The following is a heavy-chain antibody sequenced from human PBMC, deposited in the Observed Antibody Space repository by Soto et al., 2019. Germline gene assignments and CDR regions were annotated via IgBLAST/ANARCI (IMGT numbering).Heavy chain of an antibody. V-gene: IGHV3-23*01. CDR1: TFPFSSYV. CDR3: AKPYGFYFYYMDV. J-gene: IGHJ6*03. CDR2: ITGDGTTT. Sequence: EVYLLESGGGFVQPGESLRLSCAASTFPFSSYVMLWFRQAPGKGLEWVSAITGDGTTTYYADSVKGRFTISRDNSKNTLYLQIHSLRANDTAMYYCAKPYGFYFYYMDVWGNGTAVTVSS. D-gene: IGHD3-16*01.